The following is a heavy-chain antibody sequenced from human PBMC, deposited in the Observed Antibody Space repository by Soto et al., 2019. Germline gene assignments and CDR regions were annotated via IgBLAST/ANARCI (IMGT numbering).Heavy chain of an antibody. CDR2: IDWDDDK. J-gene: IGHJ4*02. V-gene: IGHV2-70*01. D-gene: IGHD1-26*01. CDR3: ARICDSGSYYVFDY. CDR1: GFSLSTSGMC. Sequence: SGAMLGNPTPTLSLTCTFSGFSLSTSGMCVSWIRQPPGKALEWLALIDWDDDKYYITSLKTRLTISKDTSKNQVVLTMTNMDSVDTATYYCARICDSGSYYVFDYWGQGTLVTVSS.